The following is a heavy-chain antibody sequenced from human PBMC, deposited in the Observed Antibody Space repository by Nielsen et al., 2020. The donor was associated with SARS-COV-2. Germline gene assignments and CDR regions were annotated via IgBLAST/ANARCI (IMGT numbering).Heavy chain of an antibody. CDR2: ISWNSGSI. Sequence: SLKISCAASGFTFDDYAMHWVRQAPGKGLEWVSGISWNSGSIGYADSVKGRFTISRDNAKNSLYLQMNSLRAEDTAVYYCAKDLAITIFGVGTPLPYGGMDVWGQGTTVTVSS. CDR1: GFTFDDYA. J-gene: IGHJ6*02. CDR3: AKDLAITIFGVGTPLPYGGMDV. V-gene: IGHV3-9*01. D-gene: IGHD3-3*01.